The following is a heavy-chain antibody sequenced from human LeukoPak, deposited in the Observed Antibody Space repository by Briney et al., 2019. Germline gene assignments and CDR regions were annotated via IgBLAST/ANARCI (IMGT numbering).Heavy chain of an antibody. J-gene: IGHJ4*02. CDR2: ISGSGGST. Sequence: GGSLRLSCASSGFTFSSYAMSWVRQAPGKGLEWVSVISGSGGSTYYADSVKGRFTISRDNSKNTLYLQMNSPRAEDTAVYYCAKDGTNGGSYFDYWGQGTLVTVSS. V-gene: IGHV3-23*01. CDR3: AKDGTNGGSYFDY. CDR1: GFTFSSYA. D-gene: IGHD2-8*01.